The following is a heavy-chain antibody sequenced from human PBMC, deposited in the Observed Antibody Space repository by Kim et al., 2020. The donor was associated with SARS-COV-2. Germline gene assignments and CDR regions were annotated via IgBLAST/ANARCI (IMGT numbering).Heavy chain of an antibody. CDR1: GGSFVAYH. D-gene: IGHD3-9*01. CDR2: INHREST. J-gene: IGHJ4*02. CDR3: ARGRTFDWLLNRMLNAEFDS. V-gene: IGHV4-34*01. Sequence: SETLSLTCAVYGGSFVAYHWSWIRQPPGKGLEWIGEINHRESTNNSPSLKSRVTLSVDTSKSQYSLNLNSVTAADTADYYCARGRTFDWLLNRMLNAEFDSWGQGTLVTVSS.